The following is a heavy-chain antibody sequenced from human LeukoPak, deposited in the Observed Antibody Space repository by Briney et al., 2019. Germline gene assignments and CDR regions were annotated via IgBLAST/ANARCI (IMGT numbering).Heavy chain of an antibody. J-gene: IGHJ4*02. Sequence: GGSLRLSCAASGFTFSSYEMAWVRQAPGMGLEWLSYISNSGGTTKYADSVIGRFTISRDSAKNAVYLQMNSLRSDDTAVYYCAGGPQYTRSFPYCGQGTLFAVSS. CDR2: ISNSGGTT. V-gene: IGHV3-48*03. D-gene: IGHD1-26*01. CDR1: GFTFSSYE. CDR3: AGGPQYTRSFPY.